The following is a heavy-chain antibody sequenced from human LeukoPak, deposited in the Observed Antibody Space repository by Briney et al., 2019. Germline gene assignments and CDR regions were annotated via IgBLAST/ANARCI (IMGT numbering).Heavy chain of an antibody. CDR1: GYTFTGYY. Sequence: ASVKVSCKASGYTFTGYYMHWVRQAPGQGLEWMGWINPNSGGANYAQKFQGRVTMTRDTSISTAYMELSRLRSDDTAVYYCARAWDYSSYTNLAWFDYYYYYGMDVWGQGTTVTASS. D-gene: IGHD4-11*01. J-gene: IGHJ6*02. CDR2: INPNSGGA. CDR3: ARAWDYSSYTNLAWFDYYYYYGMDV. V-gene: IGHV1-2*02.